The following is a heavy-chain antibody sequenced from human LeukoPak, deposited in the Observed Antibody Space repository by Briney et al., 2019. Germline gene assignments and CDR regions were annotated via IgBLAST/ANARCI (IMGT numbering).Heavy chain of an antibody. CDR3: ARDLDRYCGGDCYHHYFDY. CDR2: ISAYNGNT. CDR1: GYTFTSYY. Sequence: ASVKVSCKASGYTFTSYYMHWVRQAPGQGLEWMGWISAYNGNTNYAQKLQGRVTMTTDTSTSTAYMELRSLRSDDTAVYYCARDLDRYCGGDCYHHYFDYWGQGTLVTVSS. J-gene: IGHJ4*02. V-gene: IGHV1-18*04. D-gene: IGHD2-21*02.